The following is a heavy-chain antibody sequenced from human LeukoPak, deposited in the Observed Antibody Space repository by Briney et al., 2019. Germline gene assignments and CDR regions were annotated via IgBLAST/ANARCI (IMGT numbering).Heavy chain of an antibody. CDR1: GFTFSSNA. V-gene: IGHV3-23*01. J-gene: IGHJ4*02. CDR3: AKKLTGSGCFDS. CDR2: ISGGGATI. Sequence: PGGSLRLSCTASGFTFSSNAMSWVRQTPGKGLEWLAAISGGGATIDCAEFVKGRFSISRVNSQNTLLLQMNSLRAEDTAVYYCAKKLTGSGCFDSWGPGTLVTVSS. D-gene: IGHD3-9*01.